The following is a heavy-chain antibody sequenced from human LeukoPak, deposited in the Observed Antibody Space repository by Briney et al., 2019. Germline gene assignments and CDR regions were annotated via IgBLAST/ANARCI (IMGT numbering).Heavy chain of an antibody. D-gene: IGHD6-19*01. CDR3: ASNIAVAATGY. V-gene: IGHV3-21*01. CDR2: ISSCGTYI. Sequence: PGGSLRLSCAASGFTFSSYSMNWVRQAPGKGLEWGSPISSCGTYIYYAGAVKGPFPFSRDNAKNSLYLQMNSLRAEDTTVYYCASNIAVAATGYWGQGTLVTVSS. J-gene: IGHJ4*02. CDR1: GFTFSSYS.